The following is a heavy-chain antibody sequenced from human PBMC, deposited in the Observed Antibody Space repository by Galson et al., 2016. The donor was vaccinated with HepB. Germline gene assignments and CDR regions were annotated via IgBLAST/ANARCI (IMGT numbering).Heavy chain of an antibody. D-gene: IGHD2-2*01. CDR1: GGSISSSNYF. Sequence: SETLSLTCTVSGGSISSSNYFWGWIRQPPGKGLEWIGNFYNSGSTSYNPSLQSRVTISVDTSKNRTSLKLSSVTAADSAVYHCARLYCSSTSCCGYCGMDVWGQGTTVTVSS. CDR2: FYNSGST. CDR3: ARLYCSSTSCCGYCGMDV. J-gene: IGHJ6*02. V-gene: IGHV4-39*01.